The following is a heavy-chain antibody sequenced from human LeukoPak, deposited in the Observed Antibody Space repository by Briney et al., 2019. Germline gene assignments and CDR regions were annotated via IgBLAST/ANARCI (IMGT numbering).Heavy chain of an antibody. CDR2: IKQDGSEK. CDR3: ARGWGDCTTVSCYTGGDVFDM. D-gene: IGHD2-2*02. V-gene: IGHV3-7*01. CDR1: GFTFSSYW. Sequence: GGSLRLSCAASGFTFSSYWMSWVRQAPGKGLEWVANIKQDGSEKYYVDSVKGRFTISRDNAKNSLFLQMNSLRAEDTAVYYCARGWGDCTTVSCYTGGDVFDMWGQGTMVTVSS. J-gene: IGHJ3*02.